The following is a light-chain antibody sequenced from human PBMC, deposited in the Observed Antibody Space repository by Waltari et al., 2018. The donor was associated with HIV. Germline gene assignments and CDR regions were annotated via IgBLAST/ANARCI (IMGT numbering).Light chain of an antibody. J-gene: IGLJ1*01. CDR2: RNN. V-gene: IGLV1-47*01. CDR3: AAWNDSLSGYV. CDR1: PNSGH. Sequence: QSALTQPASLSWSPGQTITISCSGPNSGHVSWHQHFPGTAPKLLIYRNNQRPSGVPDRISGSKSGTSASLAISGLRSEDEADYYCAAWNDSLSGYVFGTGTKVTV.